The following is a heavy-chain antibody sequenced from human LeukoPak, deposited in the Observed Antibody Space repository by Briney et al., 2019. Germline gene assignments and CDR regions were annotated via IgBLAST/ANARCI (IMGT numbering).Heavy chain of an antibody. J-gene: IGHJ6*02. Sequence: PGRSLRLSCAASGFTFSSYGMHWVRQAPGKGLEWVAVISSDGINKYYADSVKGRFTISRDNSKNTLYLQMNSLRAEDTAVYYCARDGPHYDLDVWGQGTTVTVSS. D-gene: IGHD3-3*01. CDR3: ARDGPHYDLDV. V-gene: IGHV3-30*03. CDR2: ISSDGINK. CDR1: GFTFSSYG.